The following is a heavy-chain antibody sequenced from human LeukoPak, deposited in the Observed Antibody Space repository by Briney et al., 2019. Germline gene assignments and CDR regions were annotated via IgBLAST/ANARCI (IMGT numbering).Heavy chain of an antibody. Sequence: GESLKISCKGSGYSITNTWISWVRLMPGKGLEWMGTIDPLDSDTRYSPSFQGQVTISADKSITTAYLQWSSLRASDTAMYYSATVNDSHWFFDYWGQGTLVTVSS. D-gene: IGHD3-16*01. CDR2: IDPLDSDT. CDR1: GYSITNTW. J-gene: IGHJ4*02. CDR3: ATVNDSHWFFDY. V-gene: IGHV5-51*01.